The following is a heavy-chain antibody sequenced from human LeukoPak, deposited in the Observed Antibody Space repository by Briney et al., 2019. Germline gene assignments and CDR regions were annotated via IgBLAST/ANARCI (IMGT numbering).Heavy chain of an antibody. D-gene: IGHD7-27*01. CDR3: AKGVSEWGNLGN. V-gene: IGHV3-30*02. CDR1: GFRSSNYG. J-gene: IGHJ4*02. Sequence: GGSLRLSCTMSGFRSSNYGLYWVRQAPDKGLEWVAFTRPDKDDKYYSDSVRGRFTISRDNPKNTLYLQMNSLRVEDSALYFCAKGVSEWGNLGNWGQGTLVTVSS. CDR2: TRPDKDDK.